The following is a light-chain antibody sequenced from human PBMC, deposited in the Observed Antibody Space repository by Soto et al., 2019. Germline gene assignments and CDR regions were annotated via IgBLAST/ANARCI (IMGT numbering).Light chain of an antibody. V-gene: IGLV2-14*03. CDR2: DVN. CDR1: SGDIGAYNY. J-gene: IGLJ2*01. Sequence: QSALTQPASVSGSPGQSITISCTGTSGDIGAYNYVSWYQQHPGKAPKLMIYDVNIRPSGVSNRFSGSKSGNTASLTISGLQPEDEADYYCTSWTTSTTMIFGGGTKLTVL. CDR3: TSWTTSTTMI.